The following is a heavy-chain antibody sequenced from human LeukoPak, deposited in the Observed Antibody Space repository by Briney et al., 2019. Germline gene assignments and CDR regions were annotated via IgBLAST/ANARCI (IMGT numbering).Heavy chain of an antibody. J-gene: IGHJ4*02. CDR2: IYPGDSDT. Sequence: GESLKISCKGSGFTFTSYWIGWVRQIPGKGLEWMGIIYPGDSDTRYRPSFQGQVSISVDKSISTAYLQWSSLKASDTAMYYCARPGATAGTDYWGQGTLVTVPS. CDR1: GFTFTSYW. D-gene: IGHD6-13*01. CDR3: ARPGATAGTDY. V-gene: IGHV5-51*01.